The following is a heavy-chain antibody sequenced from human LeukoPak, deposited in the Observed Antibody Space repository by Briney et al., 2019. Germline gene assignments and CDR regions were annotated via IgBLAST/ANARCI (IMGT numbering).Heavy chain of an antibody. CDR2: ISAYNGNT. V-gene: IGHV1-18*04. CDR3: ARDWKVGDILNGYRYFWDY. CDR1: GYTFTSYG. J-gene: IGHJ4*02. Sequence: ASVKVSCKASGYTFTSYGISWVRQAPGQGLEWMGWISAYNGNTNYAQKLQGRVTMTTDTSTSTAYMELRSLRSDDTAVYYCARDWKVGDILNGYRYFWDYWGQGTLVTVSS. D-gene: IGHD3-9*01.